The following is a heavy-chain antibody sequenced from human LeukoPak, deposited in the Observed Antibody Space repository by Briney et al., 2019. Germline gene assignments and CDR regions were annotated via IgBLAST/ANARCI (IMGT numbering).Heavy chain of an antibody. Sequence: SETLSLTCTVSGGSISSYYWSWIRQPPGKGLEWIGYIYYSGSTNYNPSLKSRVTISVDTSKNQFSLKLSSVTAADTAVYYCAREGVMITFGGVIVIIDYWGQGTLVTVSS. V-gene: IGHV4-59*12. D-gene: IGHD3-16*02. CDR3: AREGVMITFGGVIVIIDY. J-gene: IGHJ4*02. CDR2: IYYSGST. CDR1: GGSISSYY.